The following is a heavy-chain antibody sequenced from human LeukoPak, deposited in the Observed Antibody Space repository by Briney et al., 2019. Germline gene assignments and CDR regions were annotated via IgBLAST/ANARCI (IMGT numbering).Heavy chain of an antibody. CDR2: INPNSGST. V-gene: IGHV1-2*02. D-gene: IGHD3-3*01. Sequence: ASVKVSCKVSGYTFSELCFHWVRQAAGKGLEWMGWINPNSGSTNYAQKFQGRVTMTRDTSISTAYMELSRLRSDDTAVYYCARDPGNYDFWSGYYATPGMDVWGKGTTVTVSS. CDR3: ARDPGNYDFWSGYYATPGMDV. CDR1: GYTFSELC. J-gene: IGHJ6*03.